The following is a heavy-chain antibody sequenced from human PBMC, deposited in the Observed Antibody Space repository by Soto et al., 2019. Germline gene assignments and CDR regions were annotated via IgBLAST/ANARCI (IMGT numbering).Heavy chain of an antibody. J-gene: IGHJ5*02. CDR1: GYTFTSYY. Sequence: ASVKVSCKASGYTFTSYYMHWVRQAPGQGLEWMGIINPSGGSTSYAQKLQGRVTMTRDTSTSTVYMELSSLRSEDTAVYYCARGETLDYYDSSGYDWFDPWGQGTLVTVSS. CDR3: ARGETLDYYDSSGYDWFDP. D-gene: IGHD3-22*01. V-gene: IGHV1-46*01. CDR2: INPSGGST.